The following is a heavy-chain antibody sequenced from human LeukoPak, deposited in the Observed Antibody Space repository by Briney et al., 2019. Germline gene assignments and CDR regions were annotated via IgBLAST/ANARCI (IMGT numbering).Heavy chain of an antibody. Sequence: GGSLRLSCVASGFSLSNFQMYWVRQAPGKGLEWVSIISLDGSTEFYADSVKGRFTISRDTASDTMHLEMNNLRIEDTAVYYCMRDYMGWFDPWGQGSLVTVSS. V-gene: IGHV3-30-3*01. J-gene: IGHJ5*02. CDR3: MRDYMGWFDP. D-gene: IGHD3-10*01. CDR2: ISLDGSTE. CDR1: GFSLSNFQ.